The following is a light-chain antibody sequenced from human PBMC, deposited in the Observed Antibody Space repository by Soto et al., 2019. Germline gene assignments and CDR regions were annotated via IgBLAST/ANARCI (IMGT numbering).Light chain of an antibody. Sequence: EIVLTQSPGTLSLSPGERATLSCRASQSVSSSYLAWYQQKPGQAPRLLIYGASSRATGVPDRFSGIGSGTDFTLTISRLEPEDFAVYYCQQYGSSPLYPFGQGTKLEIK. CDR3: QQYGSSPLYP. V-gene: IGKV3-20*01. J-gene: IGKJ2*01. CDR2: GAS. CDR1: QSVSSSY.